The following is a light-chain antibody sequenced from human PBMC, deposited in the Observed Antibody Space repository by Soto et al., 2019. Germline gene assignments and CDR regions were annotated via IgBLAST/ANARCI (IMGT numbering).Light chain of an antibody. J-gene: IGLJ3*02. Sequence: QSALAQPASVSGSPGQSITISCTGTSSDVGGYNYVSWYQRHPGKAPKLMISEVTNRPSGVSNRFSGSRSGNTASLTISGLQAEDEADYYCSSYTSSDTWVFGGGTKLTVL. V-gene: IGLV2-14*01. CDR3: SSYTSSDTWV. CDR1: SSDVGGYNY. CDR2: EVT.